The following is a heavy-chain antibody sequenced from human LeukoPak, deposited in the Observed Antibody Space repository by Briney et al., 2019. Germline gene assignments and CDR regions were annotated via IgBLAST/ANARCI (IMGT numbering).Heavy chain of an antibody. CDR2: INTNTGNP. D-gene: IGHD3-16*01. CDR3: ARSRYDGDAYDI. Sequence: ASVKGSCKGSGYTFTSYAMNLGRHAPGQGVEGVGSINTNTGNPTYAQGFTGRFVFSLDTSVSTAYLQISSLKAEDTAVYYCARSRYDGDAYDIWGHGTMVTVSS. V-gene: IGHV7-4-1*02. CDR1: GYTFTSYA. J-gene: IGHJ3*02.